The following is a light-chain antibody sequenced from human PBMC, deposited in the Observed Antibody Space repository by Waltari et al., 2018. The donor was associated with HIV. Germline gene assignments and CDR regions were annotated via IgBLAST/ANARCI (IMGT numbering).Light chain of an antibody. Sequence: QSVLTQPPSASGTPGQRVTISCSGSSSNIRSNTVSWYQQLPGTAPKLLIYSNDQRPSGVPDRVSGSKSGTSASLAISGLQSEDEADYYCAAWDDSLNGWVFGGGTKLTVL. CDR3: AAWDDSLNGWV. V-gene: IGLV1-44*01. CDR1: SSNIRSNT. CDR2: SND. J-gene: IGLJ3*02.